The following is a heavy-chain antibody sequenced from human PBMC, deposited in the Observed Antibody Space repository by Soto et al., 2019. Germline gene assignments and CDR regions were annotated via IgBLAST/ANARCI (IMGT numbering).Heavy chain of an antibody. V-gene: IGHV1-18*01. CDR1: GYTFTSYG. J-gene: IGHJ4*02. Sequence: GASVKVSCKASGYTFTSYGISWVRQAPGQGLEWMGWISAYNGNTNYAQKLQGRVTMTTDTSTSTAYMELRSLRSDDTAVYYCARDYRIAVAGTGYYVYWGQGTLVTVSS. CDR2: ISAYNGNT. D-gene: IGHD6-19*01. CDR3: ARDYRIAVAGTGYYVY.